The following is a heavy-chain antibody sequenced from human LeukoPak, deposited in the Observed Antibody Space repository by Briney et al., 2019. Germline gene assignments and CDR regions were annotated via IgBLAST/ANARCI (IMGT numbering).Heavy chain of an antibody. Sequence: GGSLRLSCAVSGFTFSSYDMHWVRQVTGKGLEWVSAIYIASYTYYTGSVKGRFNISRENVKNSLYLQMNRLRAGDTAVYYCARVAAAGKGFDYWGQGTLVTVSS. CDR2: IYIASYT. CDR3: ARVAAAGKGFDY. D-gene: IGHD6-13*01. V-gene: IGHV3-13*01. CDR1: GFTFSSYD. J-gene: IGHJ4*02.